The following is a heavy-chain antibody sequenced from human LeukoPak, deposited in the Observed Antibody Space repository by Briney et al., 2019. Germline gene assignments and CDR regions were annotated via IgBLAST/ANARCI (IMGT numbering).Heavy chain of an antibody. CDR3: AREPYGGNLSDDAFDI. J-gene: IGHJ3*02. CDR2: INPSGGST. Sequence: GASVKVSCKASGYTFTSYYMHWVRQAPGQGLEWMGIINPSGGSTSYAQKFQGRVTMTRDTSTSTVYMELSSLRSEDTAVYYCAREPYGGNLSDDAFDIWGQGTMVTVSS. D-gene: IGHD4-23*01. V-gene: IGHV1-46*01. CDR1: GYTFTSYY.